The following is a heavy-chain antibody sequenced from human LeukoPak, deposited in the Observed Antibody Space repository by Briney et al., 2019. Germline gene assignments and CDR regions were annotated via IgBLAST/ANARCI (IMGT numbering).Heavy chain of an antibody. J-gene: IGHJ4*02. D-gene: IGHD5/OR15-5a*01. CDR1: DDSISRRGYY. CDR3: ANSLPTVSTRNYFDY. V-gene: IGHV4-31*03. Sequence: PAETLSLTCSVSDDSISRRGYYWSWIRQRPGMGLEWMGYSYYNGRSGNTYYNLAIKSRVTMSIDTGEKHFSLRLTSVTAADTAVYYCANSLPTVSTRNYFDYWGQGTLVIVSS. CDR2: SYYNGRSGNT.